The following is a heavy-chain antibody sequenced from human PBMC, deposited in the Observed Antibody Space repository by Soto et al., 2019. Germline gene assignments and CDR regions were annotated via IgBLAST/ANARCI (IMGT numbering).Heavy chain of an antibody. CDR3: ARHGTGYRSGGSCDKYYYYYYGMDV. CDR2: IYPGDSDT. Sequence: GESLKISCKGSGYSFTSDWIGWVRQMPGKGLEWMGIIYPGDSDTRYSPSFQGQVTISADKSICTAYLQWSSLKASDTVMYYCARHGTGYRSGGSCDKYYYYYYGMDVWGQGTTVTVSS. J-gene: IGHJ6*02. CDR1: GYSFTSDW. D-gene: IGHD2-15*01. V-gene: IGHV5-51*01.